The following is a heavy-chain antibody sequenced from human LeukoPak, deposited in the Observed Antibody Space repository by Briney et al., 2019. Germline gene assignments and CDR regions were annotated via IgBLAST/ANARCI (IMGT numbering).Heavy chain of an antibody. CDR2: IYYSGST. D-gene: IGHD1-26*01. V-gene: IGHV4-59*01. J-gene: IGHJ3*02. CDR1: GGSISSYY. CDR3: AREPMGDPPWDDASDI. Sequence: SETLSLTCTVSGGSISSYYWSWIRQPPGKGLEWIGYIYYSGSTNYNPSLKSRVTISVDTSKNQFSLKLSSVTAADTAVYYCAREPMGDPPWDDASDIWGQGTMVTVSS.